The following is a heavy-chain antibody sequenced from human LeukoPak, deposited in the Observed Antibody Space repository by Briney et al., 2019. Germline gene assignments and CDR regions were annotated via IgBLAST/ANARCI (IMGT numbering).Heavy chain of an antibody. CDR2: INHSGST. D-gene: IGHD6-13*01. CDR3: ARGGHSSSWYPYYGMDV. V-gene: IGHV4-34*01. Sequence: TETLSLTCAVYGGSFRGYYWSWIRQPPGKALEWIGEINHSGSTNYNPSLKSRVTISVDTSKNQFSLKLSSVTAADTAVYYCARGGHSSSWYPYYGMDVWGQGTTVTVSS. J-gene: IGHJ6*02. CDR1: GGSFRGYY.